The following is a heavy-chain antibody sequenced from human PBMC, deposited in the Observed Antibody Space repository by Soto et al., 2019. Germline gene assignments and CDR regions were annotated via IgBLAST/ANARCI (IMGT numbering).Heavy chain of an antibody. V-gene: IGHV1-18*01. CDR1: GYTFTSYG. Sequence: GASVKVSCKASGYTFTSYGISWVRQAPGQGLEWMGWISAYNGNTNYAQKFQGRVTITADKSTSTAYMELSSLRSEDTAVYYCARAELLWAPLGPWGQGTLVTVSS. CDR3: ARAELLWAPLGP. J-gene: IGHJ5*02. D-gene: IGHD3-10*01. CDR2: ISAYNGNT.